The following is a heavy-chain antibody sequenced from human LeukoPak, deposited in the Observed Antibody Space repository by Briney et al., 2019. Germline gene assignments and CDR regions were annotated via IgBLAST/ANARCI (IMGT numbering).Heavy chain of an antibody. D-gene: IGHD6-19*01. CDR3: ARAVSGWHDAFDI. Sequence: ASVTVSCTASGYTFTGYYMHWVRQAPGQGLEWMGWINPNSGGTNYAQKFQGRVTMTRDTSISTAYMELSRLRSDDTAVYYCARAVSGWHDAFDIWGQGTMVTVSS. J-gene: IGHJ3*02. V-gene: IGHV1-2*02. CDR2: INPNSGGT. CDR1: GYTFTGYY.